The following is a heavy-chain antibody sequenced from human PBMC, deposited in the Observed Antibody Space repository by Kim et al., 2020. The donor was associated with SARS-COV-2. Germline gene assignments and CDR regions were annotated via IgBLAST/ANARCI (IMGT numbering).Heavy chain of an antibody. CDR2: MSYDGSTK. Sequence: GGSLRLSCAASGFTFSTYGMHWVRQAPGKGLEWVALMSYDGSTKYYADSMKGRFTISRDNSENTLYLQLNSLRPEDTAVYYCAKALLRGDNFYYYGMDVWGPGTTVTVSS. V-gene: IGHV3-30*18. D-gene: IGHD3-10*01. CDR3: AKALLRGDNFYYYGMDV. J-gene: IGHJ6*02. CDR1: GFTFSTYG.